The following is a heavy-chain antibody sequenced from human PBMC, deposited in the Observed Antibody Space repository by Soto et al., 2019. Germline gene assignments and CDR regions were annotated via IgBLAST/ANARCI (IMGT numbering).Heavy chain of an antibody. J-gene: IGHJ4*02. D-gene: IGHD6-13*01. CDR2: ISYDGSNK. CDR1: GFTFSTYG. V-gene: IGHV3-30*03. CDR3: AREIGYSSTWPAY. Sequence: GGSLRLSCAASGFTFSTYGMHWVRQAPGKGLEWVAVISYDGSNKYYADSVKGRFAISRDNSKNTLYLQMNSLRVEDTAVYFCAREIGYSSTWPAYWGQGTLVTVS.